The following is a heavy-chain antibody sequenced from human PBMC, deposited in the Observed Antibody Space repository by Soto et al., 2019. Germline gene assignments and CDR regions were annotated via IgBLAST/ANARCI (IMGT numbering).Heavy chain of an antibody. J-gene: IGHJ4*02. CDR1: GFSLSTTAEG. D-gene: IGHD2-2*01. Sequence: QITLKESGPTLVKPTQTLTLTCTFSGFSLSTTAEGVGWIRQPPGKALEGLALIYWDDDERYSPSLKSRRTINKDTSKNQVVLTITNVDPVDTATYYCAHGSCSSADCYPNPYLDYWGQGILVTVSS. V-gene: IGHV2-5*02. CDR3: AHGSCSSADCYPNPYLDY. CDR2: IYWDDDE.